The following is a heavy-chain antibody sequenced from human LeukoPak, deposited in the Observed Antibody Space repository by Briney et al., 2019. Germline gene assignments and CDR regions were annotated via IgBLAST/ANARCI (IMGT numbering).Heavy chain of an antibody. CDR3: ARDLGETPFALEGHDY. J-gene: IGHJ4*02. V-gene: IGHV3-7*01. CDR2: IKQDGSVK. CDR1: GFIFSNYW. Sequence: PGGSLRLSCAASGFIFSNYWMSWVRQAPGKGLEWVANIKQDGSVKYYVDSVRGRFTISRDNAKNSVYLQMNSLRAEDTAVYYCARDLGETPFALEGHDYWGQGTLVTVSS. D-gene: IGHD3-16*01.